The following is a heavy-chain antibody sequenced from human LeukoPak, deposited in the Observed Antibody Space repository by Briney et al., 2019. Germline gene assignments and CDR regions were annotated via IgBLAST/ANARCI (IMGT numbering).Heavy chain of an antibody. Sequence: ASVKVSCKASGYTFTGYYMHWARQAPGQGLEWMGWINPNSGGTNYAQKFQGRVTMTRDTSISTAYMELSRLRSDDTAVHYCARGPIVVVPAAIKGHWFDPWGQGTLVTVSS. CDR1: GYTFTGYY. D-gene: IGHD2-2*02. J-gene: IGHJ5*02. V-gene: IGHV1-2*02. CDR2: INPNSGGT. CDR3: ARGPIVVVPAAIKGHWFDP.